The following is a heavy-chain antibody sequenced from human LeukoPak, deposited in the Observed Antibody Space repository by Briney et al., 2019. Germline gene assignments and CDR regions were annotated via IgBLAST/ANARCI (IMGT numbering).Heavy chain of an antibody. D-gene: IGHD3-3*01. Sequence: GASVKVSCKASGYTFTSYGISWVRQAPGQGLEWMGWISAYNGNTNYAQKLQGRVTMTTDTSTSTAYMELRSLRSDDTAVYYCARDLSTIFGVVIYFVYWGQGTLVTVSS. CDR3: ARDLSTIFGVVIYFVY. CDR2: ISAYNGNT. V-gene: IGHV1-18*01. CDR1: GYTFTSYG. J-gene: IGHJ4*02.